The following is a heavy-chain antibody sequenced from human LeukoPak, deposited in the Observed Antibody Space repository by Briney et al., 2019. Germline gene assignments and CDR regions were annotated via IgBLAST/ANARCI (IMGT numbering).Heavy chain of an antibody. J-gene: IGHJ6*03. V-gene: IGHV4-34*01. CDR3: ARARPGGSYYMDV. CDR2: INHSGST. D-gene: IGHD1-26*01. Sequence: SETLSLTCAVYGGSFSGYYWSWIRQPPGKGLEWVGEINHSGSTNYNPSLKSRVTISVDTSKNQFSLKLSSVTAADTAVYYCARARPGGSYYMDVWGKGTTVTVSS. CDR1: GGSFSGYY.